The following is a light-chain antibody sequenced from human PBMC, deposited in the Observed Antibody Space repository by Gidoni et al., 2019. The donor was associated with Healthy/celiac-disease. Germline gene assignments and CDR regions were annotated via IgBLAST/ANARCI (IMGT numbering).Light chain of an antibody. CDR3: AAWDDSLSGPV. CDR2: SNN. CDR1: SSNIGSNY. Sequence: QSVLTQPPSASGTPGQRVPISCSGSSSNIGSNYVYWYQQLPGTAPKLLIYSNNQRHSGVPDRFSGSKSGTSASLAISGLRSEDEADYYCAAWDDSLSGPVFGGGTKLTVL. J-gene: IGLJ2*01. V-gene: IGLV1-47*02.